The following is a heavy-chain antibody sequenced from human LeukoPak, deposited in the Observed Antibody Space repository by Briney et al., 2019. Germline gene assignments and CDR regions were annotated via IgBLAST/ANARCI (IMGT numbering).Heavy chain of an antibody. CDR2: IYYSGST. D-gene: IGHD1-1*01. CDR1: GGSISSYY. J-gene: IGHJ3*02. CDR3: ARLSGPDPVTGTQDAFDI. Sequence: PSETLSLTCTVSGGSISSYYWSWIRQPPGKGLEWIGYIYYSGSTNYNPSLKSRVTISVDTSKNQFSLKLSSVTAADTAVYYCARLSGPDPVTGTQDAFDIWGQGTMVTVSS. V-gene: IGHV4-59*08.